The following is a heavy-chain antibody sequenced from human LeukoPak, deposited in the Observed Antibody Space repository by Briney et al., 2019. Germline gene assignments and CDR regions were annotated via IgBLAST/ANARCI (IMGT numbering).Heavy chain of an antibody. CDR2: IKQDGSEK. CDR3: AKTRPLDSSSWSHGDY. D-gene: IGHD6-13*01. CDR1: GFTFNSYW. V-gene: IGHV3-7*03. J-gene: IGHJ4*02. Sequence: GGSLRLSCAASGFTFNSYWMSWVRQAPGKGLEWVAKIKQDGSEKYYVDSVKGRFTISRDNAKNSLYLQMNSLRAEDTAVYYCAKTRPLDSSSWSHGDYWGQGTLVTVSS.